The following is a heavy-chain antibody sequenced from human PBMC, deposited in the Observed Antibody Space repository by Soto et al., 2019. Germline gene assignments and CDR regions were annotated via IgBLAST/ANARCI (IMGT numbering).Heavy chain of an antibody. V-gene: IGHV3-23*01. Sequence: EEQLLESGGGLVQPGGSLRLSCAVSGLTFSRYVMSWVRQAPGRGLEWVSSISDSGGSTYYADSVKGRFTISRDNSKNTLYLQMDSLSAEDTALYYCAKEHSRSSYYYYYAMDVWGQGTTVTVSS. CDR2: ISDSGGST. D-gene: IGHD6-6*01. CDR1: GLTFSRYV. CDR3: AKEHSRSSYYYYYAMDV. J-gene: IGHJ6*02.